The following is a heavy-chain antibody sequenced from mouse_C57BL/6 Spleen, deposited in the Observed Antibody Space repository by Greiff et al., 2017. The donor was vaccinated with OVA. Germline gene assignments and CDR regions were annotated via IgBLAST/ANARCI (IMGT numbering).Heavy chain of an antibody. CDR2: ISRGSSTL. CDR3: ARACDGYDLGY. Sequence: EVKLVESGGGLVKPGGSLKLSCAASGFTFSDYGMHWVRQAPEKGLEWVAYISRGSSTLYYADTVKGRFTLSRDNAKNTLFLQMTSLRSEDTAMYYCARACDGYDLGYWGQGTTLTVSS. D-gene: IGHD2-2*01. CDR1: GFTFSDYG. J-gene: IGHJ2*01. V-gene: IGHV5-17*01.